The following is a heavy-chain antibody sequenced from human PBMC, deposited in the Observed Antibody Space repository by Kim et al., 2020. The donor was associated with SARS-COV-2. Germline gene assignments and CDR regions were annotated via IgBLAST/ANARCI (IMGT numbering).Heavy chain of an antibody. D-gene: IGHD1-26*01. Sequence: STCYADPVKVRFTISRDNTKNTMYLQMNSLRADDTAVYYWAKLSLREPRDVWGQGTTVTVSS. CDR3: AKLSLREPRDV. J-gene: IGHJ6*02. V-gene: IGHV3-23*01. CDR2: ST.